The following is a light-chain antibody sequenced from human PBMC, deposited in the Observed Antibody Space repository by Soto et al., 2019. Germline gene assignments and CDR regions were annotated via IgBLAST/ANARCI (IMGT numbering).Light chain of an antibody. CDR1: SSDVGSYNY. CDR3: SSYTSSSTL. V-gene: IGLV2-14*01. CDR2: EVS. J-gene: IGLJ1*01. Sequence: QSVLTQPSSLSGSPGQSITISCTGTSSDVGSYNYVSWYQQHPGKAPKLMIYEVSDRPSGISSRFSGSKSGNTASLTISGLQTEDGADYYCSSYTSSSTLFGTGTKVTVL.